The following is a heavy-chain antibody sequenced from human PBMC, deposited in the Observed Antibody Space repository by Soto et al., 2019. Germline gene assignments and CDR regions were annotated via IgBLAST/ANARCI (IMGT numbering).Heavy chain of an antibody. CDR1: GFTFSSYA. D-gene: IGHD1-26*01. J-gene: IGHJ4*02. V-gene: IGHV3-30-3*01. CDR2: ISYDGSNK. Sequence: GGSLRLSCAASGFTFSSYAMHWVRQAPGKGLEWVAVISYDGSNKYYADSVKGRFTISRDNSKDTLYLQMNSLRAEDTAVYYCAREWELLGYWGQGTLVTVSS. CDR3: AREWELLGY.